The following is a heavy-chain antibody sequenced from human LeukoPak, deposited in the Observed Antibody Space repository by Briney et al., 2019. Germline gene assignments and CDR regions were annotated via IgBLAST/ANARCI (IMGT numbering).Heavy chain of an antibody. Sequence: KPSETLSLTCTVSGGSISSSSYYWGWIRQPPGKGLEWIGSIYYSGSTYYNPSLKSRVTISVDRSKNQFSLKLSSVTAADTAVYYCARGSNWNLLFDYWGQGTLVTVSS. CDR2: IYYSGST. D-gene: IGHD1-7*01. CDR1: GGSISSSSYY. V-gene: IGHV4-39*07. CDR3: ARGSNWNLLFDY. J-gene: IGHJ4*02.